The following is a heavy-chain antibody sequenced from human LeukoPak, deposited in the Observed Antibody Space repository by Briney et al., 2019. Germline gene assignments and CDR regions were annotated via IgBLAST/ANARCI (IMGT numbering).Heavy chain of an antibody. Sequence: SGGSLRLSCAASGFTVSSNYMSWVRQAPGKGLEWVSVIYSGGSTYYADSVKGRFTISRDNSKNTLYLQMNSLRAEDTAVYYCARDLRITMVRGVSHGMDVWGQGTTVTVSS. CDR2: IYSGGST. CDR1: GFTVSSNY. CDR3: ARDLRITMVRGVSHGMDV. J-gene: IGHJ6*02. D-gene: IGHD3-10*01. V-gene: IGHV3-53*01.